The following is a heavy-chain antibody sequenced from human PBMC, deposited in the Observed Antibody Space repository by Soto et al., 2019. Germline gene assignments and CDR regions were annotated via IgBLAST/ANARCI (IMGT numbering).Heavy chain of an antibody. V-gene: IGHV3-30*18. J-gene: IGHJ6*02. CDR3: AKILQLGDYAYYYYGMDV. Sequence: QVQLVESGGGVVQPGRSLRLSCAASGFTFSSYGMHWVRQAPGKGLEWVAVISYDGSNKYYADSVKGRFTISRDNCKNTLYLQMNCLRAEDTAVYYCAKILQLGDYAYYYYGMDVWGQGTTVTVSS. D-gene: IGHD4-17*01. CDR1: GFTFSSYG. CDR2: ISYDGSNK.